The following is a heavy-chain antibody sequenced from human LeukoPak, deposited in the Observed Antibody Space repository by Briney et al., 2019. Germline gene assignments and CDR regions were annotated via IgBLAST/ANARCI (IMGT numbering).Heavy chain of an antibody. V-gene: IGHV1-24*01. D-gene: IGHD3-10*01. J-gene: IGHJ4*02. CDR2: FDPEDGET. CDR1: GYTFTNYG. CDR3: ATARYYYGSGSYPDFDY. Sequence: ASVKVSCKASGYTFTNYGIGWVRQAPGKGLEWMGGFDPEDGETIYAQKFQGRVTMTEDTSTDTAYMELSSLRSEDTAVYYCATARYYYGSGSYPDFDYWGQGTLVTVSS.